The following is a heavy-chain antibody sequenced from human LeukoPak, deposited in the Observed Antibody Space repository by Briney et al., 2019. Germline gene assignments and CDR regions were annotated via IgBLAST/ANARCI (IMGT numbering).Heavy chain of an antibody. CDR2: ISGSGDTT. CDR3: AKSYHGEKSLKAEPRAYYFDY. CDR1: GFTFSSYS. V-gene: IGHV3-23*01. J-gene: IGHJ4*02. Sequence: PGGSLRLSCAASGFTFSSYSMSWVRQAPGKGLEWVSRISGSGDTTYYADSVKGRFTISRDNSKNTVYLQMDNLRAEDTAVYYCAKSYHGEKSLKAEPRAYYFDYWGQGTLVTVSS. D-gene: IGHD4-17*01.